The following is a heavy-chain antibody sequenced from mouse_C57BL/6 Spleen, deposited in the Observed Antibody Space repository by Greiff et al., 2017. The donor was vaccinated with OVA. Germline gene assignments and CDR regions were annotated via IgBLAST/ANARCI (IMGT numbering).Heavy chain of an antibody. V-gene: IGHV5-4*01. CDR1: GFTFSSYA. Sequence: EVQRVESGGGLVKPGGSLKLSCAASGFTFSSYAMSWVRQTPEKRLEWVATISDGGSYTYYPDNVKGRFTISRDNAKNNLYLQMSHLKSEDTAMYYCARGGEIYAMDYWGQGTSVTVSS. CDR3: ARGGEIYAMDY. J-gene: IGHJ4*01. CDR2: ISDGGSYT.